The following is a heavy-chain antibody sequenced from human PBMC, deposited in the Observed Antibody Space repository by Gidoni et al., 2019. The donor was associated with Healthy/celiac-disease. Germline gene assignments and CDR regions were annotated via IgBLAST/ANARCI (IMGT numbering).Heavy chain of an antibody. V-gene: IGHV3-49*03. CDR2: IRSKAYGGTT. CDR1: GFTFGDYA. CDR3: TRGDSSGYYYGNAFDI. Sequence: EVQLVESGGGLVPPGRSLRLSCTASGFTFGDYAMSWFRQAPGKGLEWVGFIRSKAYGGTTEYAASVKGRFTVSRDDSKSIAYLQMSSLKTEDTAVYYCTRGDSSGYYYGNAFDIWGQGTMVTVSS. J-gene: IGHJ3*02. D-gene: IGHD3-22*01.